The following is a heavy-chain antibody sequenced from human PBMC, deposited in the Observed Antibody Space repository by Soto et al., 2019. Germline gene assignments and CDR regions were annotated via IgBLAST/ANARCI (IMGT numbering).Heavy chain of an antibody. D-gene: IGHD6-13*01. J-gene: IGHJ4*02. CDR1: GGSFSGYY. Sequence: QVQLQQWGAGLLKPSETLSLTCAVYGGSFSGYYWSWIRQPPGKGLAWIGEINHSGSTNYNPSLKSRVTISVDTSKNQFSLKLRSVPAADTAVYYCAGGPTYSSRAGTFFDYWGQGTLVTVSS. V-gene: IGHV4-34*01. CDR2: INHSGST. CDR3: AGGPTYSSRAGTFFDY.